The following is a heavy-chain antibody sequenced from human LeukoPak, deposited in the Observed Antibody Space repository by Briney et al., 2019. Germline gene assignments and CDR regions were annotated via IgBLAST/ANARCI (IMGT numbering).Heavy chain of an antibody. D-gene: IGHD3-10*01. Sequence: SETLSLTCTVSGGSMSSYYWSWIRQPPGKGLEWIGNIFYSGTTNYNPSLKSRVTLSADTSKNQFSLKLRSVTVADTAVYYCARVKAMRGRGIIISTDFEYWGQGTLGTVSS. CDR1: GGSMSSYY. J-gene: IGHJ4*02. CDR2: IFYSGTT. CDR3: ARVKAMRGRGIIISTDFEY. V-gene: IGHV4-59*13.